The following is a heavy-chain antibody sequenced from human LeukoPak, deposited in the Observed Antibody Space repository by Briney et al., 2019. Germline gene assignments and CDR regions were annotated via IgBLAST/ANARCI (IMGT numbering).Heavy chain of an antibody. D-gene: IGHD3-9*01. CDR3: ARGGDILTGYYSYFDY. J-gene: IGHJ4*02. CDR1: GFTVSSNY. Sequence: SGGSLRLSCAASGFTVSSNYMSWVRQAPGKGLEWVSVIYSGGSTYYADSVKGRFTISRDSSKNTLYLQMNSLRAEDTAVYYCARGGDILTGYYSYFDYWGQGTLVTVSS. CDR2: IYSGGST. V-gene: IGHV3-53*01.